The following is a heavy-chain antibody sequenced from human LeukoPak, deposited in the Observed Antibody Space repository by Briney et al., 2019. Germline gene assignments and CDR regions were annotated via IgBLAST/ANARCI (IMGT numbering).Heavy chain of an antibody. V-gene: IGHV1-69*13. CDR1: GGTFSSYA. J-gene: IGHJ4*02. D-gene: IGHD5-12*01. CDR3: ASQHSDYDHPADY. CDR2: IIPIFGTA. Sequence: VKVSCKASGGTFSSYAISWVRQAPGQGLEWMGGIIPIFGTANYAQKFQGRVTITADESTSTAYMELSSLRSEDTAVYYCASQHSDYDHPADYWGQGTLVTVSP.